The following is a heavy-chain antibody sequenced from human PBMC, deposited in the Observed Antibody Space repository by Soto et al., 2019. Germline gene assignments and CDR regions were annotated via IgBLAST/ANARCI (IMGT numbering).Heavy chain of an antibody. J-gene: IGHJ4*02. Sequence: SETLSLTCTVSGGSISSYYWSWIRQPPGKGLEWIGYIYYSGSTNYNPSLKSRVTISVDTSKNQFSLKLSSVTAADTAVYYCARVSGYSSSSGSLDYWGQGTLVTVSS. CDR2: IYYSGST. V-gene: IGHV4-59*01. CDR1: GGSISSYY. CDR3: ARVSGYSSSSGSLDY. D-gene: IGHD6-6*01.